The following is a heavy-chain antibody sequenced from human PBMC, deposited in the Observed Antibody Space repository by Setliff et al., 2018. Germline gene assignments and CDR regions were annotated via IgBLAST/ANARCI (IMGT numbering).Heavy chain of an antibody. J-gene: IGHJ6*02. V-gene: IGHV5-51*01. CDR1: GYSFTSYW. Sequence: SLKISCQGSGYSFTSYWIGWVRQMPGKGLEWMGIIYPGDSDTRYSPSFQGQVTISADKSISTAYLQWSSLKASDTAMYYCARSQYRAIFGVYYYYYGMDVWGQGTTVTVSS. CDR3: ARSQYRAIFGVYYYYYGMDV. D-gene: IGHD3-3*01. CDR2: IYPGDSDT.